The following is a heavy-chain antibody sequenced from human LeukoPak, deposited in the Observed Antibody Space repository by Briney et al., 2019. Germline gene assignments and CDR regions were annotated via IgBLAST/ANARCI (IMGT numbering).Heavy chain of an antibody. CDR2: IKSKSNGETT. D-gene: IGHD6-19*01. CDR3: VTERAGAFED. V-gene: IGHV3-15*01. Sequence: PGGSLRLSCAASEFTFSTYSFNWVRQTPGKGLEWVGLIKSKSNGETTHYAAPVKGRFTISRDDSKNTLFLQMNILQTEDTAMYYCVTERAGAFEDWGQGTLVTVSS. CDR1: EFTFSTYS. J-gene: IGHJ4*02.